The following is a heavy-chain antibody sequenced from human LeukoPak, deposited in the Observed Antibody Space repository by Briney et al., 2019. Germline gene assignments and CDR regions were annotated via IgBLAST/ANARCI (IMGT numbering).Heavy chain of an antibody. CDR3: ARDLGSTAMEIDY. Sequence: PGGSLRLSCAASGFTFSSYSMNRVRQAPGKGLEWVSSISSSSSYIYYADSVKGRFTISRDNAKNSLYLQRNSLRAEDTAVYYCARDLGSTAMEIDYWGQGTLVTVSS. D-gene: IGHD5-18*01. CDR1: GFTFSSYS. J-gene: IGHJ4*02. CDR2: ISSSSSYI. V-gene: IGHV3-21*01.